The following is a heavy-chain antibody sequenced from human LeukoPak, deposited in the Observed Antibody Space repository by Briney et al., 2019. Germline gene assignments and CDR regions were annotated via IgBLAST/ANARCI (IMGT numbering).Heavy chain of an antibody. D-gene: IGHD6-13*01. Sequence: APVKVSCKAAQDADSAYFANWGAQAPGQGLEWMGWINPSSGDTIYAQKFQCRVTITSDTSISTAYMVLGSLQSDDTPIYYCARLASSYNWGQGALVTVSS. CDR1: QDADSAYF. CDR2: INPSSGDT. J-gene: IGHJ4*02. V-gene: IGHV1-2*02. CDR3: ARLASSYN.